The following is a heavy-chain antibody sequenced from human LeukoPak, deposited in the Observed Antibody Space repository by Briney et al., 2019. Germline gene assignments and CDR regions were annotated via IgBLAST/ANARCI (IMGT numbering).Heavy chain of an antibody. CDR3: VGTTDY. D-gene: IGHD7-27*01. CDR1: GFRFSSYW. J-gene: IGHJ4*02. V-gene: IGHV3-7*01. Sequence: VGCLRLSCAASGFRFSSYWMSGVREALGKGLERGANIKQDGSEKYYVDSVKGRFTISRDNDNHSLYLQMNSLRAEDTAVYYCVGTTDYGGWGKLVTVSS. CDR2: IKQDGSEK.